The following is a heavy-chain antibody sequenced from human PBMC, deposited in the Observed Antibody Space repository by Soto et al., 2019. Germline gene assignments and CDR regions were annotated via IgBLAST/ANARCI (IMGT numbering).Heavy chain of an antibody. D-gene: IGHD6-19*01. J-gene: IGHJ4*02. V-gene: IGHV1-18*01. CDR2: ISPYSGNT. CDR3: ATQPYSGDWPEGNYFDY. Sequence: QVQLVQSRAEVKKPGASVKVSCKTSLYTFTNYGFSWVRQAPGQGLEWMGWISPYSGNTNYAQKLQGRVTLTTDTSPTTAYLELRSLKSDDTAVYYWATQPYSGDWPEGNYFDYWGQGTLVTVSS. CDR1: LYTFTNYG.